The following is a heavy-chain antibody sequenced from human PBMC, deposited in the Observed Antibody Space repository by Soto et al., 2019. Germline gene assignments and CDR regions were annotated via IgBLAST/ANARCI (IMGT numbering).Heavy chain of an antibody. D-gene: IGHD3-3*01. V-gene: IGHV3-21*01. CDR1: GFIFNTYS. CDR2: ISPSGSYM. J-gene: IGHJ4*02. Sequence: PGGSLRLSCAASGFIFNTYSMDWVRQAPGKGLEWVASISPSGSYMYYGDSLKGRFTVSRDNAKNSLYLQMDSLRADDTAIYYCVRFGLVTFDCWGQGTLVTVSS. CDR3: VRFGLVTFDC.